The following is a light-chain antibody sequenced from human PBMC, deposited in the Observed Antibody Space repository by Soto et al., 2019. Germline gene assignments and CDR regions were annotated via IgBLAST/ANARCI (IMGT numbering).Light chain of an antibody. CDR1: QSVGNNY. J-gene: IGKJ1*01. V-gene: IGKV3-20*01. CDR2: DAS. Sequence: EIVLTQSPDTLSLSPGERATLSCRASQSVGNNYLAWYQQKPGQAPRLLIYDASSRATGIPDRFSGSGSGTDFTLTISRLESEDFAVYYCQQCAYSPRTFGQGTRV. CDR3: QQCAYSPRT.